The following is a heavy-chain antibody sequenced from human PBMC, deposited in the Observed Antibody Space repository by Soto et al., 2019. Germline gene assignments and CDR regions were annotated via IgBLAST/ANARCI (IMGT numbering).Heavy chain of an antibody. J-gene: IGHJ6*02. D-gene: IGHD3-10*01. CDR1: GFTLTSYS. CDR2: ISSSSSHI. V-gene: IGHV3-21*02. Sequence: EVQLVESGGGLVKPGGSLRLSCAASGFTLTSYSMNWVRQAPGKGLEWVSSISSSSSHIYYADSVKGRFTISRDNARNSVYLQMNSLRAEDTAVYYCVRERGLSSCYGMDVWGQGTTVTVSS. CDR3: VRERGLSSCYGMDV.